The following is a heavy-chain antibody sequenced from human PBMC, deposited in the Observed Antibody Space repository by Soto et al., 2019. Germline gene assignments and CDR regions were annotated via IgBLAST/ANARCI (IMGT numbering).Heavy chain of an antibody. CDR3: TKNYYFDS. Sequence: EVQLLESGGGLVQPGGSLRLSCAASGFTFSNYAMSWVRQAPGKALEWVSSINIVGGATNYADSVRGRFTMSRDDSRKTVFLQMNSLRAEDTAVYYCTKNYYFDSWGQGTLVTVSS. CDR2: INIVGGAT. CDR1: GFTFSNYA. J-gene: IGHJ4*02. V-gene: IGHV3-23*01.